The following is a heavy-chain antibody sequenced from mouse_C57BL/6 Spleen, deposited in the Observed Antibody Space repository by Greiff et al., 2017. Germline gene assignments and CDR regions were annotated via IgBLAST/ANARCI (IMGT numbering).Heavy chain of an antibody. V-gene: IGHV1-26*01. CDR3: ARRYYGYVIDY. D-gene: IGHD2-2*01. CDR2: INPNNGGT. CDR1: GYTFTDYY. J-gene: IGHJ2*01. Sequence: EVQLQQSGPELVKPGASVKISCKASGYTFTDYYMNWVKQSHGKSLEWIGDINPNNGGTSYNQKFKGKATLTVDKSSSTAYMELRSLTSEDAAVYYCARRYYGYVIDYWGQGTTLTVSS.